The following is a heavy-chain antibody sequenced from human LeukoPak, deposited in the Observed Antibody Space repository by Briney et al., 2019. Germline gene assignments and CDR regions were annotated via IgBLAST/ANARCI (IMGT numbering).Heavy chain of an antibody. Sequence: ASVKVSCKASGYTFTSYGISWVRQAPGQGLEWMGWISAYNGNTNYAQKLQGRVTMTTDTSTSTAYMELRSLRSDDTAVYYCARVTSSSWYKHYYYGMDVWGQGTTVTVSS. CDR3: ARVTSSSWYKHYYYGMDV. D-gene: IGHD6-13*01. J-gene: IGHJ6*02. CDR1: GYTFTSYG. V-gene: IGHV1-18*01. CDR2: ISAYNGNT.